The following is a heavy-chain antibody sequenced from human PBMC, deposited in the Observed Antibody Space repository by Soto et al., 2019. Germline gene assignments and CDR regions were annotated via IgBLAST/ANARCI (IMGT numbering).Heavy chain of an antibody. V-gene: IGHV3-30-3*01. D-gene: IGHD6-19*01. J-gene: IGHJ4*02. CDR2: ISYDGSNK. CDR3: ARETYSSGWTPTFDY. CDR1: GFTVSSYA. Sequence: GGSLRLSCAASGFTVSSYAMHWVRQAPGKGLEWVAVISYDGSNKYYADSVKGRFTISRDNSKNTLYLQMNSLRAEDTAVYYCARETYSSGWTPTFDYWGQGTQVTVSS.